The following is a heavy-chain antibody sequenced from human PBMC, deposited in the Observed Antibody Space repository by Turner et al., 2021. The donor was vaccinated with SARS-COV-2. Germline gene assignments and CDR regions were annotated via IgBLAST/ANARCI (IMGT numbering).Heavy chain of an antibody. V-gene: IGHV4-59*01. CDR1: GGSITGYY. Sequence: QVQLKESGPGLVKPSETLSLTCTVSGGSITGYYWNWIRQPPGTGLEWIGYIHFGGSTDYNPSLKSRVSISVDTSKNQISLKLTSVTPAEAAVYYCARLGPKAASRGFFDLWGQGTLVTVSS. D-gene: IGHD5-18*01. CDR3: ARLGPKAASRGFFDL. J-gene: IGHJ4*02. CDR2: IHFGGST.